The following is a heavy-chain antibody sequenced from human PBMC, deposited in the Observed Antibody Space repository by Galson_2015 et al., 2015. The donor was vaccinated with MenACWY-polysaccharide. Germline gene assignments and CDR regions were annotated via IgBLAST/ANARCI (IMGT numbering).Heavy chain of an antibody. J-gene: IGHJ5*02. D-gene: IGHD3-22*01. Sequence: SVKVSCKASGYTFSSYDINWVRQTTGQGLEWMGWMNPNSGNTGYAQKFQGRVTMTRNTSISIAYMELGSLRSEDTAVYYCARGGKYYYDSSGYLNWFDPWGQGTLVTVSP. CDR3: ARGGKYYYDSSGYLNWFDP. V-gene: IGHV1-8*01. CDR1: GYTFSSYD. CDR2: MNPNSGNT.